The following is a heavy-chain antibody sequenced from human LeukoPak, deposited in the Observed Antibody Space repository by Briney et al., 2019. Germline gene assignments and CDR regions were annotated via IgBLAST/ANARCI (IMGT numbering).Heavy chain of an antibody. V-gene: IGHV3-21*01. Sequence: GGSLRLSCAASGFTFSSYSMNWVRQAPGKGLEWVSSISSSSSYIYYADSVKGRFTISRDNAKNSLYLQMNSLRAEDTAVYYCARVGRGYCSSTSCPTPIVVVVAATGIFDYWGQGTLVTVSS. D-gene: IGHD2-2*03. CDR2: ISSSSSYI. CDR3: ARVGRGYCSSTSCPTPIVVVVAATGIFDY. J-gene: IGHJ4*02. CDR1: GFTFSSYS.